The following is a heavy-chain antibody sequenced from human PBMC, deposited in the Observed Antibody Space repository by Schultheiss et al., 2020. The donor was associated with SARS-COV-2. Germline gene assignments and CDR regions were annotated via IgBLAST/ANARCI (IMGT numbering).Heavy chain of an antibody. D-gene: IGHD4/OR15-4a*01. CDR2: INPNSGGT. V-gene: IGHV1-2*02. CDR1: GYTFTSYD. Sequence: ASVKVSCKASGYTFTSYDINWVRQAPGQGLEWMGWINPNSGGTNYAQKFQGRVTMTRDTSISTAYMELSRLRSDDTAVYYCARGTLRAHDAFDIWGQGTMVTVSS. J-gene: IGHJ3*02. CDR3: ARGTLRAHDAFDI.